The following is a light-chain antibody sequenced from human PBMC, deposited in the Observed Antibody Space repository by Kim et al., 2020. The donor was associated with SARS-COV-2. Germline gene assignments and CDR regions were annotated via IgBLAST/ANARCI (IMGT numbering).Light chain of an antibody. Sequence: SYELTQPPSVSVSPGQTASITCSGDKLGAKYACWYQQKPGQSPVLVIYQDSKRPSGIPERFSGSNSGNTATLTISGTQAMDEADYYCQAWDSSSWVFGGG. J-gene: IGLJ3*02. CDR2: QDS. CDR3: QAWDSSSWV. V-gene: IGLV3-1*01. CDR1: KLGAKY.